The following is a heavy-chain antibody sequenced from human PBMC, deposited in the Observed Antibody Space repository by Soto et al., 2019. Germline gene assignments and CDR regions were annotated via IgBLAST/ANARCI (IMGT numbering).Heavy chain of an antibody. J-gene: IGHJ6*02. CDR3: ARDQGGEFLKGSGMDV. CDR2: IYYSGET. V-gene: IGHV4-59*01. Sequence: QVQLQESGPGLVKPSETLSLTCTVSGDSISRYYWSWIRLSPGKGLEWIGYIYYSGETNYNPSGKSRVNISVDRTKNQFSRKLSSVTAADTAVYYCARDQGGEFLKGSGMDVWGQGTTVTVSS. CDR1: GDSISRYY. D-gene: IGHD3-10*01.